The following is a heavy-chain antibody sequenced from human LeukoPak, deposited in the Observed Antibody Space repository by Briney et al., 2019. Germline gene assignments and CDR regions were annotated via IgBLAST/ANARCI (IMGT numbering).Heavy chain of an antibody. J-gene: IGHJ5*02. CDR1: GGSFSGYY. V-gene: IGHV4-34*01. CDR3: ARGHTLDSSGWYEVGDTGGNWFDP. D-gene: IGHD6-13*01. Sequence: PSETLSLTCAVYGGSFSGYYWSWIRQPPGKGLEWIGEINHSGSTNYNPSLKSRVTISVDTSKNQFSLKLSSVTAADTAVYYCARGHTLDSSGWYEVGDTGGNWFDPWGQGTLVTVSS. CDR2: INHSGST.